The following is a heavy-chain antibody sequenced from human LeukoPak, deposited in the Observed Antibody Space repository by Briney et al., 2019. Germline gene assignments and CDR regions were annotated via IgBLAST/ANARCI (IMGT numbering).Heavy chain of an antibody. J-gene: IGHJ4*02. CDR3: ARDDGHYGSGSYYAIDY. CDR2: ISSSSSYI. CDR1: GFTFRSST. V-gene: IGHV3-21*06. Sequence: PGGSLRLSCAASGFTFRSSTMNWVRQAPGKGLEWVSSISSSSSYIYYADSMKGRFTISRDNAKNSLYLQMNSLRAEDTAVYYCARDDGHYGSGSYYAIDYWGQGTLVTVSS. D-gene: IGHD3-10*01.